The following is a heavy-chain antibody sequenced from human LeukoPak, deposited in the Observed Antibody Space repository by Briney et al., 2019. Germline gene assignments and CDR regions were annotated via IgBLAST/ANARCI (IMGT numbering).Heavy chain of an antibody. D-gene: IGHD4-17*01. Sequence: GGSLRLSCAGSGFTFSSYWMSWVRQAPGKGLEWVANIKQDGSEIRYVDSVKGRFTISRDNARNSLYLQMNSLRAEDTAVYYCAKIWYGDLFDAFDIWGQGTMVTVSS. CDR2: IKQDGSEI. V-gene: IGHV3-7*03. CDR1: GFTFSSYW. J-gene: IGHJ3*02. CDR3: AKIWYGDLFDAFDI.